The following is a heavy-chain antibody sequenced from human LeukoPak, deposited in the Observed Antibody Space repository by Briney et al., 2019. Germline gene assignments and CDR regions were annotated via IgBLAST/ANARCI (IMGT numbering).Heavy chain of an antibody. CDR2: ISVDGERT. V-gene: IGHV3-23*01. J-gene: IGHJ4*02. CDR1: GFTFSSYA. D-gene: IGHD6-19*01. CDR3: AQGYLSGWYPY. Sequence: GGSLRLSCAASGFTFSSYAMSWVRPAPGKGLEWISAISVDGERTYYADSVKGRFIISRDTSKNTLDLRLSSLRGDDTAVYYCAQGYLSGWYPYWGQGSRVTVSS.